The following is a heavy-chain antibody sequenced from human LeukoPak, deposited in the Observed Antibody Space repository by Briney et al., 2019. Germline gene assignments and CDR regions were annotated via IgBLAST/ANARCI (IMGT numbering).Heavy chain of an antibody. CDR3: ARAPYYDIWSRYSDNYLDP. J-gene: IGHJ5*02. Sequence: PSETLSLTCTVSGDSIETYFWSWIRQPPGKGLEWIGYIYYTGSTKYNPSLKSRVTISVDTSENQFSLKLNSVTTADTAVYYCARAPYYDIWSRYSDNYLDPWGQGTLVTVSS. CDR2: IYYTGST. D-gene: IGHD3-3*01. V-gene: IGHV4-59*01. CDR1: GDSIETYF.